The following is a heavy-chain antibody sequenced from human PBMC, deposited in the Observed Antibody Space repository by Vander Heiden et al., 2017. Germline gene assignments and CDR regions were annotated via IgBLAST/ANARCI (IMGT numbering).Heavy chain of an antibody. Sequence: QVHLLQSGAEVKMPGASVKVSCKASGYTFTGYYMHWVRQAPGQGLEWMGWINPNTGDTKYAQKFQGRVTMTRDTSITSAYMDLSGLRSDDTAVYYCVRQQLRYFDYWGQGTLVTVSS. V-gene: IGHV1-2*02. D-gene: IGHD6-13*01. CDR1: GYTFTGYY. CDR3: VRQQLRYFDY. J-gene: IGHJ4*02. CDR2: INPNTGDT.